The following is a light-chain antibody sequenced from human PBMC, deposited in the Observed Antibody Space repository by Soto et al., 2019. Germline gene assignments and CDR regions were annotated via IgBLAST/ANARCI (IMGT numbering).Light chain of an antibody. V-gene: IGKV3-15*01. CDR3: QQYNKWPPET. CDR2: GAS. Sequence: EIVMTQSPATLSVSPGERGALSCRASQGVNSRYLAWYQQKPGQAPRLLIYGASTRATDIPARFRGTGSGTEFTLTISSLQSEDFAVYYCQQYNKWPPETFGQGTKVDIK. CDR1: QGVNSRY. J-gene: IGKJ1*01.